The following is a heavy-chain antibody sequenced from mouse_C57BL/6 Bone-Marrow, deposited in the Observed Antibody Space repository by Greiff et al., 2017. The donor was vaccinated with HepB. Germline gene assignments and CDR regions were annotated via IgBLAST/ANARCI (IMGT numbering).Heavy chain of an antibody. CDR3: ARAYGTYYYAMDY. D-gene: IGHD1-1*01. J-gene: IGHJ4*01. CDR1: GFTFSSYA. CDR2: ISDGGSYT. V-gene: IGHV5-4*03. Sequence: EVNVVESGGGLVKPGGSLKLSCAASGFTFSSYAMSWVRQTPEKRLEWVATISDGGSYTYYPDNVKGRFTISRDNAKNNLYLQMSHLKSEDTAMYYCARAYGTYYYAMDYWGQGTSVTVSS.